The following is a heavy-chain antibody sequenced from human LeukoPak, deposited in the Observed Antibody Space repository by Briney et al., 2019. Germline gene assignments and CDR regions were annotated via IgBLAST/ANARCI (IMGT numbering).Heavy chain of an antibody. V-gene: IGHV1-69*13. CDR2: IIPIFGTA. Sequence: SVKVSCKASGGTFSSYAISWVRQAPGQGLEWMGGIIPIFGTANYAQKFQGRVTTTADESTSTAYMELSSLRSEDTAVYYCARGALGLTSGYFDYWGQGTLVTVSS. J-gene: IGHJ4*02. D-gene: IGHD3-10*01. CDR3: ARGALGLTSGYFDY. CDR1: GGTFSSYA.